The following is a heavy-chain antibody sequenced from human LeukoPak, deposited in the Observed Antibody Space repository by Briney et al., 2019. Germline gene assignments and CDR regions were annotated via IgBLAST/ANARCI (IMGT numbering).Heavy chain of an antibody. D-gene: IGHD6-13*01. J-gene: IGHJ6*02. Sequence: SVKVSCKASGFTFTSSAVQWVRQARGQRLEWIGWIVVGSGNTNYAQKFQERVTITRDMSTSTAYMELSSLRSEDTAVYYCAADRTAAAQRWYYYYDMDVWGQGTTVTVSS. CDR1: GFTFTSSA. V-gene: IGHV1-58*01. CDR3: AADRTAAAQRWYYYYDMDV. CDR2: IVVGSGNT.